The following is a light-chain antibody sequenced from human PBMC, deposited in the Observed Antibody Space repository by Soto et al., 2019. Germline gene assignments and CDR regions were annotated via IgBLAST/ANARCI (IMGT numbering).Light chain of an antibody. V-gene: IGKV1-5*01. CDR2: AAS. CDR3: QQFNAFPWT. J-gene: IGKJ5*01. Sequence: QSTHYPSKLSASVGDRVTITCRASQSISTWLAWYQKKPGKAPKLLIYAASNLHTGVPSRFSGSGSGTQFTLTISGLQPDDFATYYCQQFNAFPWTFGQGTRLEIK. CDR1: QSISTW.